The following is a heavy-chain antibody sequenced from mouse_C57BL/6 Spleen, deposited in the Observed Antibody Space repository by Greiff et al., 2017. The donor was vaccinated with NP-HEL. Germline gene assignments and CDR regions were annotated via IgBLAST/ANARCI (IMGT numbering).Heavy chain of an antibody. J-gene: IGHJ3*01. CDR2: IYPGDGDT. V-gene: IGHV1-82*01. CDR1: GYAFSSSW. D-gene: IGHD1-1*01. CDR3: ARPYGSSYGAWFAY. Sequence: QVQLQQSGPELVKPGASVKISCKASGYAFSSSWMNWVKQRPGKGLEWIGRIYPGDGDTNYNGKFKGKATLTADKSSSTAYMQLSSLTSEDSAVYFCARPYGSSYGAWFAYWGQGTLVTVSA.